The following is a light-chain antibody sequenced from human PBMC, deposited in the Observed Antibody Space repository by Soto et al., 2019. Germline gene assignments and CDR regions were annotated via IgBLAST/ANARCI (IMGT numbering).Light chain of an antibody. CDR1: QSVNSH. CDR2: GAY. CDR3: QQRSNGPPMYT. J-gene: IGKJ2*01. Sequence: EIVMTQSPATLSVSPGERATLSCRASQSVNSHLAWYQQKPGQAPRLLIYGAYYRATGIPARFSGSGSGTDFTLTISSLQSEDFAVYYCQQRSNGPPMYTFGQGTKLEIK. V-gene: IGKV3-15*01.